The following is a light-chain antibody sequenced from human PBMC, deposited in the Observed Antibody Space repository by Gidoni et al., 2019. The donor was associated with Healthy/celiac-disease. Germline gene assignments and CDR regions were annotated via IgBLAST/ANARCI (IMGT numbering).Light chain of an antibody. J-gene: IGKJ2*01. Sequence: ELVLTQSPATLSLSPGERATLSCRASQSVSSYLAWYQQKPGQAPRLLIYDASNRATGIPARFSGSGSGTDFTRTISSLEPEDFAVYYGQQRSNWPPLMYTFGQGTKLEIK. CDR2: DAS. CDR1: QSVSSY. V-gene: IGKV3-11*01. CDR3: QQRSNWPPLMYT.